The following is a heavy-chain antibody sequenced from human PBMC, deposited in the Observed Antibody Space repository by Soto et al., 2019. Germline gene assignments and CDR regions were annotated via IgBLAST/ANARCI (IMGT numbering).Heavy chain of an antibody. CDR1: GFTFSSYA. J-gene: IGHJ6*02. D-gene: IGHD3-16*01. CDR2: ISGSGGST. CDR3: AKGVSYYYYYGMDV. V-gene: IGHV3-23*01. Sequence: GGSLRLSCAASGFTFSSYAMSWVRQAPGKGLEWVSAISGSGGSTYYAGSVKGRFTISRDNSKNTLYLQMNSLRAEDTAVYYCAKGVSYYYYYGMDVWGQGTTVTVSS.